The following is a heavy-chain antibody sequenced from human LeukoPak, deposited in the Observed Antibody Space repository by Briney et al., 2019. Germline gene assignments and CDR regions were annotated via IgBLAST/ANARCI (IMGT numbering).Heavy chain of an antibody. CDR3: ARDPARLDSYYDFWSGSDDAFDI. J-gene: IGHJ3*02. D-gene: IGHD3-3*01. V-gene: IGHV3-48*01. CDR1: GFTFSSYA. Sequence: GGSLRLSCAASGFTFSSYAMSWVRQAPGKGLEWVSYISSSSSTIYYADSVKGRFTISRDNAKNSLYLQMNSLRAEDTAVYYCARDPARLDSYYDFWSGSDDAFDIWGQGTMVTVSS. CDR2: ISSSSSTI.